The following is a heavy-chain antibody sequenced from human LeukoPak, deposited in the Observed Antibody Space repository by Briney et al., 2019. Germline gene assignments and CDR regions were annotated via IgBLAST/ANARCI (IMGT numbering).Heavy chain of an antibody. Sequence: SETLSLTCTVSGGSISGYYWSWIRQPPGKGLEWIGYIYYTGGTNYNPSLKSRLTISVDTSKNQFSLKLSSVTAADTAVYYCARGDYGDYDYWGQGTLVTVSS. D-gene: IGHD4-17*01. CDR3: ARGDYGDYDY. CDR2: IYYTGGT. J-gene: IGHJ4*02. CDR1: GGSISGYY. V-gene: IGHV4-59*01.